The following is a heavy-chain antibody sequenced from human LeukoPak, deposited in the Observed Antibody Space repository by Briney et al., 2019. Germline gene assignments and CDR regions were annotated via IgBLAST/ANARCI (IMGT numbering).Heavy chain of an antibody. D-gene: IGHD1-20*01. J-gene: IGHJ5*02. CDR3: ARDRYLEREYNWFDP. CDR2: ISAYNGNT. Sequence: ASVKVSCKASGYTFTSYGISWVRQAPGQGLEWMGWISAYNGNTNYALKLQGRVTMTTDTSTSTAYMELRSLRSDDTAVYYCARDRYLEREYNWFDPWGQGTLVTVSS. V-gene: IGHV1-18*01. CDR1: GYTFTSYG.